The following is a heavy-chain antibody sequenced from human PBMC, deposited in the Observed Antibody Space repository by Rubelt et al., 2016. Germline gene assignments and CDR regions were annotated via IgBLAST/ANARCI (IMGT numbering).Heavy chain of an antibody. Sequence: VQLVESGGSVVQPGRPLRLACTASGFTFTSYAMHWVRQAPGKGLEWVAVILSDGSNKYYADSVKGRFTISRDISKRTLHLEMNSMRSEDTAVYYCARGGDMDVWGQGTTVTVSS. CDR3: ARGGDMDV. CDR2: ILSDGSNK. CDR1: GFTFTSYA. D-gene: IGHD3-16*01. V-gene: IGHV3-30*04. J-gene: IGHJ6*02.